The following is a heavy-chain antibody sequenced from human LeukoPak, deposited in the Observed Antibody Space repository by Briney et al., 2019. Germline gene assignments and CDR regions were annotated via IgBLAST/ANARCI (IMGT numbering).Heavy chain of an antibody. CDR2: IKSKADAGTT. V-gene: IGHV3-15*01. J-gene: IGHJ4*02. D-gene: IGHD3-22*01. CDR3: ATDGGSTGYYGRSDY. CDR1: GFTFTNAW. Sequence: PGGSLRLSCAASGFTFTNAWMTWVRQAPGKRLEWVGRIKSKADAGTTDYAAPVKGRFTNSRDDSKNTLYLQMNSLKTEDTAVYYCATDGGSTGYYGRSDYWGQGTLVTVSS.